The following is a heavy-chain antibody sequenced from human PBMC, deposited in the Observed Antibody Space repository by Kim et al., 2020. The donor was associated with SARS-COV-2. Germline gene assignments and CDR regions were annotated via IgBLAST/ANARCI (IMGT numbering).Heavy chain of an antibody. CDR1: GGSFSGYY. Sequence: SETLSLTCAVYGGSFSGYYWSWIRQPPGKGLEWIGEINHSGSTNYKPSLKSRVTISVDTSKNQFSLKLSSVTAADTAVYYCERGLRYLEWLVIDYYYGL. D-gene: IGHD3-3*01. J-gene: IGHJ6*01. CDR2: INHSGST. V-gene: IGHV4-34*01. CDR3: ERGLRYLEWLVIDYYYGL.